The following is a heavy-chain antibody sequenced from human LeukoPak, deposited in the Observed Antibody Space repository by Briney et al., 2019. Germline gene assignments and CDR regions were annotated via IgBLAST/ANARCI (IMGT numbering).Heavy chain of an antibody. Sequence: GGSLRLSCAASGFTFSSYWMHWVRQAPGKGLVWVSRINSDGSSTSYADSVKGRFTISRDNAKNTLYLQMNSLRAEDTAVYYCARAHITYDSSGYYYVDWFDPWGQGTLVTVSS. CDR1: GFTFSSYW. CDR2: INSDGSST. V-gene: IGHV3-74*01. J-gene: IGHJ5*02. CDR3: ARAHITYDSSGYYYVDWFDP. D-gene: IGHD3-22*01.